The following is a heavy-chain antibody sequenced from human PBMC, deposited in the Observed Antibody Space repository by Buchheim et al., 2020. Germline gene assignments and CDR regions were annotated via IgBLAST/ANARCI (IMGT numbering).Heavy chain of an antibody. J-gene: IGHJ5*02. CDR3: ARGDGSGIKAWFDP. D-gene: IGHD3-10*01. CDR2: ISTGCSTI. V-gene: IGHV3-48*03. Sequence: EVQLVESGGGLVQPGGSLRLSCAAYGFTFSSYEMKWVRQAPGKGLEWVSYISTGCSTIYYADSVKGRFTISRDNAKNSVYLQMNSLRVEDTAVYYCARGDGSGIKAWFDPWGQGTL. CDR1: GFTFSSYE.